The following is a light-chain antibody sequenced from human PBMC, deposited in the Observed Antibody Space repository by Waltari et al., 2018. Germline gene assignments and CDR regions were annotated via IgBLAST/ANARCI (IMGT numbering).Light chain of an antibody. V-gene: IGKV1-5*03. J-gene: IGKJ1*01. CDR1: QSVTRW. CDR2: EAS. CDR3: QQYSSFFPA. Sequence: DIQMTQPPSTLSASVGDRVTITCRATQSVTRWLAWYQLKPGEAPKVLIHEASRLIDGVPSRFSGSGSGTQFTLTISSLQPDDFATYYCQQYSSFFPAFGQGT.